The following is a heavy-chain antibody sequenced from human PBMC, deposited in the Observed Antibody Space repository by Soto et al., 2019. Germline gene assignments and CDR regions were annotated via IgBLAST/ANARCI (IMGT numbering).Heavy chain of an antibody. D-gene: IGHD2-2*01. CDR1: GFSLSTSGVG. J-gene: IGHJ3*01. Sequence: QITLKESGPALVNPTQTLTLTCTFSGFSLSTSGVGVGWIRQPPGKALEWLALIYWDGEKRYSPSQKSRLAITTDTSKNQVVLTMTNLDPMDTATYYCAHFIVVPPSDVFDVWGQGTMVAVSS. V-gene: IGHV2-5*02. CDR3: AHFIVVPPSDVFDV. CDR2: IYWDGEK.